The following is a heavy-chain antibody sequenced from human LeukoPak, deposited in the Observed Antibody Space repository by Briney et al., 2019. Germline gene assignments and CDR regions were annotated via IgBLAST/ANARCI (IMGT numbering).Heavy chain of an antibody. V-gene: IGHV4-39*01. Sequence: PSETLSLTCSVSGGSISSSSYYWNWIRQPPGKGLEWVGSIYYSGTTYYNSSLKSRVTISEDTSKNRFSQMLTSVTAADTAVYYCARQVSDYFYYYIDVWGEGTTVIVSS. J-gene: IGHJ6*03. CDR2: IYYSGTT. CDR3: ARQVSDYFYYYIDV. CDR1: GGSISSSSYY.